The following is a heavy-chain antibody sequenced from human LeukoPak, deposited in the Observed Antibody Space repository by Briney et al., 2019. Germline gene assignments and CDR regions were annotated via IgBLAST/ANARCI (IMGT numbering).Heavy chain of an antibody. J-gene: IGHJ3*02. CDR2: ISAYNGNT. D-gene: IGHD3-22*01. CDR1: GYTFTSYG. Sequence: ASVKVSCKASGYTFTSYGISWVRQAPGQGLEWMGWISAYNGNTNYAQKLQGRVTMTTDTSTSTAYMELRSLRSDDTAVYYCASFNYDSSGYYYLSAFDIWGQGTMVTVSS. V-gene: IGHV1-18*01. CDR3: ASFNYDSSGYYYLSAFDI.